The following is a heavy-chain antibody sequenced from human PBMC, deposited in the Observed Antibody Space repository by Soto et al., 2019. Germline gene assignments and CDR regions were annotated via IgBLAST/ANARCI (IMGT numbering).Heavy chain of an antibody. Sequence: QVQLVESGGGVVQPGRSLRLSCAASGFTFSSYAMHWVRQAPGKGLEWVAVISYDGSNKYYADSVKGRFTSSRDNSKNTLYLQMNSRRAEDTAVYYCARGDYVGYWGQGTLVTVSS. V-gene: IGHV3-30-3*01. CDR3: ARGDYVGY. J-gene: IGHJ4*02. CDR1: GFTFSSYA. CDR2: ISYDGSNK.